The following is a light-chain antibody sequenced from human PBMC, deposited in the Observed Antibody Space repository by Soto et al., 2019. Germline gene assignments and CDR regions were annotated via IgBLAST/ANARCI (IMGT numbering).Light chain of an antibody. J-gene: IGLJ1*01. V-gene: IGLV1-40*01. CDR2: DNS. CDR3: QSYDSSLSAYV. Sequence: QSVLTQPPSVSGAPGQRVTISCTGRRSNIGAGFDVHWYQQLPGTAPKLLIYDNSNRPSGVPDRFSGSKSGTSASLAITGLQDEDEADYYCQSYDSSLSAYVFGTGTKLTVL. CDR1: RSNIGAGFD.